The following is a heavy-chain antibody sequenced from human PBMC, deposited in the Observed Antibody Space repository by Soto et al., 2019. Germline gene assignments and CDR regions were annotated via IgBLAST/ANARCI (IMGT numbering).Heavy chain of an antibody. CDR1: GYTFTDYF. D-gene: IGHD1-26*01. V-gene: IGHV1-2*04. Sequence: ASVKVSCKASGYTFTDYFMHWVRQAPGQGLEWMGWINPSSGGTNYAQKFQGWVTMTRDTSTSTAYMELSRLRSDDTAVYYCTRARGSGYYYYVMDVWGQGTTVTVSS. CDR3: TRARGSGYYYYVMDV. J-gene: IGHJ6*02. CDR2: INPSSGGT.